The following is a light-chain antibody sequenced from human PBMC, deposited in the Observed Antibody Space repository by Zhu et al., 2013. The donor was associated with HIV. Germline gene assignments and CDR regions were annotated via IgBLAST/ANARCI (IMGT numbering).Light chain of an antibody. CDR3: QQYGWPPDT. CDR1: QSVDTKY. CDR2: GTS. V-gene: IGKV3-20*01. Sequence: EIVLTQSPVTLSLSPGEKATLLCRTSQSVDTKYLAWYRQRPGQAPRLLIYGTSNRATGVPDRISGSGSGTDFTLSINTVEPDDSAVYYCQQYGWPPDTFGQGTRLDIK. J-gene: IGKJ5*01.